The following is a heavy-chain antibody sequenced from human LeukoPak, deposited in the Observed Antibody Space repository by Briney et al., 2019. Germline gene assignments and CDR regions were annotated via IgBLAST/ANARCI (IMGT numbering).Heavy chain of an antibody. CDR2: IYYSGST. J-gene: IGHJ4*02. CDR1: GGSISSYY. CDR3: ASLYCSSTSCSFDY. D-gene: IGHD2-2*01. Sequence: TSETLSLTCTVSGGSISSYYWSWIRQPPGKGLEWIGYIYYSGSTYYNPSLKSRVTISVDTSKNQFSLKLSSVTAADTAVYYCASLYCSSTSCSFDYWGQGTLVTVSS. V-gene: IGHV4-59*06.